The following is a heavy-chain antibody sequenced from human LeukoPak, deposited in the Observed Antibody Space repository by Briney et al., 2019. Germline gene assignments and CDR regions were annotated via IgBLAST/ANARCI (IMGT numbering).Heavy chain of an antibody. V-gene: IGHV4-34*01. Sequence: SETLSLTCAVYGGSFSGYYWSWIRQPPGKGLEWIGEINHSGSTNYNPSLKSRVTISVDTSKNQFSLKLSSVTAADTAVYYCARQKYSSGWPPEGAFDIWGQGTMVTVSS. CDR3: ARQKYSSGWPPEGAFDI. J-gene: IGHJ3*02. CDR1: GGSFSGYY. D-gene: IGHD6-19*01. CDR2: INHSGST.